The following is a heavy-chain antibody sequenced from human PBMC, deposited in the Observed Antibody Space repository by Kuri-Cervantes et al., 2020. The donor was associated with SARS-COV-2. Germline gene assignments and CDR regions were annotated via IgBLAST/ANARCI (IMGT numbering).Heavy chain of an antibody. CDR2: IYAGGGT. J-gene: IGHJ1*01. CDR3: ARSCTYARCSEYFQH. CDR1: GFVVRSSY. V-gene: IGHV3-66*02. D-gene: IGHD2-8*01. Sequence: LSLTCAASGFVVRSSYMSWVRQAPGKGLEWVSIIYAGGGTYYADSVKGQFTISRDISKNTVFLQMNRLRPEDTAVYYCARSCTYARCSEYFQHWGQGTLVTVSS.